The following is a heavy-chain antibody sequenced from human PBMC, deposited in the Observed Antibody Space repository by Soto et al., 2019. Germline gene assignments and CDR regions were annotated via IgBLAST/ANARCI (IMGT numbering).Heavy chain of an antibody. Sequence: QVQLQESGPGLVKPSQTLSLTCTVSGGSISSGDYYWSWIRQPPGKGLEWIGYIYYSGSTYYTPSHKSRPTLSVDTSQNQFPSKLSSVTAADTAVYSCARVGYSERWFDPWGQGTLVTVSS. CDR2: IYYSGST. CDR1: GGSISSGDYY. D-gene: IGHD1-1*01. V-gene: IGHV4-30-4*01. CDR3: ARVGYSERWFDP. J-gene: IGHJ5*02.